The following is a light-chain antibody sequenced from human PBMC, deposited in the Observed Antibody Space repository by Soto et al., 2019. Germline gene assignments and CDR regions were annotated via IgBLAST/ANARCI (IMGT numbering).Light chain of an antibody. CDR2: AAS. J-gene: IGKJ1*01. Sequence: DIQMTQSPSSLAASVGDRVTITCRASQDISDELGWFQQKPGKAPKRLIYAASSVQSGVPSRFSVSGSGTAFNRPISRLQPGDFATYFCLQHHSHPPTFGQGT. CDR3: LQHHSHPPT. CDR1: QDISDE. V-gene: IGKV1-17*01.